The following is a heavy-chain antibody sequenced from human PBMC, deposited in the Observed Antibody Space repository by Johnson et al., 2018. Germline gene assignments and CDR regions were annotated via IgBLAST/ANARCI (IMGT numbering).Heavy chain of an antibody. D-gene: IGHD6-13*01. CDR3: AEAGQQQLVRWGGDYYFYYGMDV. J-gene: IGHJ6*02. CDR2: ISYDGSNK. CDR1: GFTFSSYG. Sequence: QVQLVESGGGVVQPGRSLRLSCAASGFTFSSYGMHWVRQAPGKGLEWVAVISYDGSNKYYADSVKGRFTISRDNSKNTLYLQMNSLRAEDTSVYYCAEAGQQQLVRWGGDYYFYYGMDVWGQGTTVTVSS. V-gene: IGHV3-30*18.